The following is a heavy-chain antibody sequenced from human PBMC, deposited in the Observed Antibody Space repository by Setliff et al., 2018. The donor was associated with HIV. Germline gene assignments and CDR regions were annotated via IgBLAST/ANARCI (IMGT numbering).Heavy chain of an antibody. Sequence: GGSLRLSCAASGFTFANFAMGWVRQAPGRGLEWVSAISGGGDRTYHAASVRGRFTISRDNSKNSLYLQMNSLRAEDTGVYYCATQTGFYNSHWYDYWGQGTMVTVSS. V-gene: IGHV3-23*01. CDR3: ATQTGFYNSHWYDY. CDR1: GFTFANFA. D-gene: IGHD6-13*01. J-gene: IGHJ4*02. CDR2: ISGGGDRT.